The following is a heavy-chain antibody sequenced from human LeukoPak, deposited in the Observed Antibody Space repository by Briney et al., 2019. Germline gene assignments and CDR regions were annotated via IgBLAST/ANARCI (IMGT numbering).Heavy chain of an antibody. CDR2: ISSSGSTI. J-gene: IGHJ4*02. D-gene: IGHD2-15*01. Sequence: GGSLRLSCAASGFTFSDYYMSWIRQAPGKGLEWVSYISSSGSTIYYADSVKGRFTVSRDNAKNSLYLQMKSLRAEDTAVYYCTRVARYCSGGICYSGYWGQGTLVTVSS. CDR3: TRVARYCSGGICYSGY. CDR1: GFTFSDYY. V-gene: IGHV3-11*04.